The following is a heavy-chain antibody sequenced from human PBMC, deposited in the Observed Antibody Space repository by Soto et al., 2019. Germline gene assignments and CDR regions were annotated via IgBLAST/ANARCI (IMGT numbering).Heavy chain of an antibody. CDR3: AKARPSGGYYQVEAFDV. V-gene: IGHV3-23*01. Sequence: EVTLRLSCSASGFTFSNYAMSWVRQSPGKGLAWVSGVSSTGTSPYYAGSVQGRFTISRDTSKNMFYLQMKCLRDEDTAIHYFAKARPSGGYYQVEAFDVWGQGTMVTVSS. CDR2: VSSTGTSP. CDR1: GFTFSNYA. J-gene: IGHJ3*01. D-gene: IGHD3-22*01.